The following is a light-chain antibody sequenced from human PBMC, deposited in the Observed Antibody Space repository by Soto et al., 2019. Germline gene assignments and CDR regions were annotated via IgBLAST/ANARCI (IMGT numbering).Light chain of an antibody. V-gene: IGKV3-11*01. CDR3: QQRSNWPPLFT. J-gene: IGKJ3*01. CDR1: QSVSSY. CDR2: DAS. Sequence: EIVLTQSPATLSLSPGERATLSCRASQSVSSYLAWYQQKPGQAPRLLIYDASNRATGIPARFSGSGSGTDFILTISSLEPEDFAVYYCQQRSNWPPLFTCGPGSKVDIK.